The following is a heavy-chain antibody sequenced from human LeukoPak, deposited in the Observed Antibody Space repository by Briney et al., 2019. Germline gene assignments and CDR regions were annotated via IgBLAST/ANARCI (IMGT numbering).Heavy chain of an antibody. CDR1: GYTFTSYA. CDR2: INAGSGIT. CDR3: ARVYGDYVDAFDI. J-gene: IGHJ3*02. D-gene: IGHD4-17*01. Sequence: ASVKVSCKASGYTFTSYAMDWVRQAPGQSLEWMGWINAGSGITKYSQKFQGRVTITRDTSASTAYMELSSLRSEDTAVHYCARVYGDYVDAFDIWGQGTMVTVSS. V-gene: IGHV1-3*01.